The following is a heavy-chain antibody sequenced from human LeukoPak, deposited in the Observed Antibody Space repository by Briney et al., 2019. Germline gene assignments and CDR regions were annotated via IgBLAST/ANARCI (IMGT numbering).Heavy chain of an antibody. V-gene: IGHV4-34*01. D-gene: IGHD6-19*01. CDR2: INHSGST. Sequence: SETLSLTCAVYGGSFSGYYWSWIRQPPGKGLEWIGEINHSGSTNYNPSLKSRVTISVDTSKNQFSLKLSSVTAADTAVYYCARGVGTASGWYGELDYWGQGTLVTVSS. J-gene: IGHJ4*02. CDR3: ARGVGTASGWYGELDY. CDR1: GGSFSGYY.